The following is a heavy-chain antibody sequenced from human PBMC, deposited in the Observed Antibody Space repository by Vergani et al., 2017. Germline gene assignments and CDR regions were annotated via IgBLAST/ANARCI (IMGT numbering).Heavy chain of an antibody. CDR1: GFSFPGYA. D-gene: IGHD6-13*01. Sequence: EVQVVESGGGLVQPGGSLRLSCAASGFSFPGYAMSWVRQAPGKGLEWVSSVSGSSATPYYADSVKGRFIISRDNSKNTLHLQMNSLRADDTAVYYCVRENEKGSSWYNWFDPWGQGTLVTVSS. CDR3: VRENEKGSSWYNWFDP. V-gene: IGHV3-23*04. J-gene: IGHJ5*02. CDR2: VSGSSATP.